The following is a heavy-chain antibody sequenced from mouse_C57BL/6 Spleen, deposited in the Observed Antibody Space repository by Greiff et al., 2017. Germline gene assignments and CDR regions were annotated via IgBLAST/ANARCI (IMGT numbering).Heavy chain of an antibody. CDR2: IRLKSDNYAT. V-gene: IGHV6-3*01. D-gene: IGHD1-2*01. CDR1: GFTFSNYW. Sequence: EVMLVESGGGLVQPGGSMKLSCVASGFTFSNYWLNWVRPSPEKGLEWVAQIRLKSDNYATHYAESVKGRFTISRDYSKSSVYLQKDNVRAEDTGIYYCTGCGLYYFDDWGKGTTLTVSS. J-gene: IGHJ2*01. CDR3: TGCGLYYFDD.